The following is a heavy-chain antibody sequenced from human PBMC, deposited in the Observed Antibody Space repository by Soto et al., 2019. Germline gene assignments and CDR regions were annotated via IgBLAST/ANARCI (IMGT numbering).Heavy chain of an antibody. CDR2: ISYDGSNK. D-gene: IGHD2-2*01. J-gene: IGHJ4*02. CDR1: GFTFSSYG. Sequence: PVGSLRLSCAASGFTFSSYGMHWVRQAPGKGLEWVAVISYDGSNKYYADSVKGRFTISRDNSKNTLYLQMNSLRAEDTAVYYCAKDGGDIVVVPILGYWGQGTLVTVSS. V-gene: IGHV3-30*18. CDR3: AKDGGDIVVVPILGY.